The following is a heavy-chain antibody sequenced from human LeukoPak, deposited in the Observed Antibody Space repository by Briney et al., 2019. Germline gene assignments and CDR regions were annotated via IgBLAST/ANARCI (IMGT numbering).Heavy chain of an antibody. D-gene: IGHD4-17*01. Sequence: SETLSLTCTVSGGSISSYYWNWIRQPPGKGLEWIGYIYYSGSTNYNPSLKSRVTISVDTSKNQFSLKLSSVTAADTAVYYCARDTSDDYGDYGDAFDIWGQGTMVTVSS. CDR1: GGSISSYY. V-gene: IGHV4-59*01. J-gene: IGHJ3*02. CDR3: ARDTSDDYGDYGDAFDI. CDR2: IYYSGST.